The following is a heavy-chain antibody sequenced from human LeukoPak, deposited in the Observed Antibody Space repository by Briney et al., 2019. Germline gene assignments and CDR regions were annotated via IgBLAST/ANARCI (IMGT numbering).Heavy chain of an antibody. D-gene: IGHD1-26*01. CDR1: GYTFTSYY. Sequence: ASVKVSCKASGYTFTSYYMHWVRQAPGQGLEWMGWINPNSGGTNYAQKFQGRVSMTRDTSISTAYMELSRLRSDDTAVYYCARDREWEVILPLDSWGQGTLVTVSS. CDR3: ARDREWEVILPLDS. CDR2: INPNSGGT. J-gene: IGHJ4*02. V-gene: IGHV1-2*02.